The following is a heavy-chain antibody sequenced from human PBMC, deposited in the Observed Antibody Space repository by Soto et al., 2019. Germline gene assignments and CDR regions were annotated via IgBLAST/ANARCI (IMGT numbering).Heavy chain of an antibody. CDR3: AKDPGIAVAGTGRYYYGMDV. V-gene: IGHV3-30*18. J-gene: IGHJ6*02. CDR1: GFTFSSYG. D-gene: IGHD6-19*01. Sequence: GGSLRLSCAASGFTFSSYGMHWVRQAPGKGLEWVAVISYDGSNKYYADSVKGRFTISRDNSKNTLYLQMNSLRAEDTAVYYCAKDPGIAVAGTGRYYYGMDVWGQGTTVTVSS. CDR2: ISYDGSNK.